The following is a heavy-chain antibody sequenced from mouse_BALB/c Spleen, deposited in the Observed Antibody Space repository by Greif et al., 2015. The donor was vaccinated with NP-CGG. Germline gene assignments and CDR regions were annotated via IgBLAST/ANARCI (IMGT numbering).Heavy chain of an antibody. D-gene: IGHD2-1*01. V-gene: IGHV1S81*02. CDR3: TRYGSYRYFDV. Sequence: QVQLQQSGAELVKPGASVKLSCKASGYTFTSYYMYWVKQRPGQGLELIGEINPSNGGTNFNEKFKSKATLTVDKSSSTAYMQPSSLTSEDSAVYYCTRYGSYRYFDVWGAGTTVTVSS. J-gene: IGHJ1*01. CDR1: GYTFTSYY. CDR2: INPSNGGT.